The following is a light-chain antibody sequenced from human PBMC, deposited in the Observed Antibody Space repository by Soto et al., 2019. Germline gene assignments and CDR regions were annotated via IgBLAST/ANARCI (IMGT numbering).Light chain of an antibody. CDR3: CSYAGSSTFLDVV. Sequence: QSALTQPASVSGSPGQSITISCTGTSSDVGSYNLVSWYQQHPGKAPKLMIYEGSKRPSGVSNRFSGSKSGNTASLTISGLQAEDEADYYCCSYAGSSTFLDVVFGGGTKLTV. CDR1: SSDVGSYNL. CDR2: EGS. V-gene: IGLV2-23*03. J-gene: IGLJ2*01.